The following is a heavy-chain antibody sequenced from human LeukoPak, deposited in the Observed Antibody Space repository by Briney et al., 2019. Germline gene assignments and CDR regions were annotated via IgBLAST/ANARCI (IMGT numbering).Heavy chain of an antibody. CDR1: SGFTFGNYD. J-gene: IGHJ4*02. V-gene: IGHV3-48*03. CDR2: ISSSGGTR. Sequence: PGGSLRLSCEASSGFTFGNYDMHWLRQAPGKGLEWVSYISSSGGTRYYADSVKGRFTISRDNAYNSLYLQMNSLRAEDTAVYYCATLTVASTFDYWGQGTLVTVSS. D-gene: IGHD6-19*01. CDR3: ATLTVASTFDY.